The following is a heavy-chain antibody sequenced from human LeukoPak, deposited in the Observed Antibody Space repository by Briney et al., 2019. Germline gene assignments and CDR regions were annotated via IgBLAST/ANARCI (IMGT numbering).Heavy chain of an antibody. CDR2: ISAYNGNT. CDR1: GYTFTSYG. V-gene: IGHV1-18*01. Sequence: ASVKVSCKASGYTFTSYGISWVRQAPGQGLEWMGWISAYNGNTNYAQKLQGRVTMTTDTSTSTAYMELRSLRSDDTAVYYCARDSYDILTGYPFFDYWGQGTLVTVSS. J-gene: IGHJ4*02. CDR3: ARDSYDILTGYPFFDY. D-gene: IGHD3-9*01.